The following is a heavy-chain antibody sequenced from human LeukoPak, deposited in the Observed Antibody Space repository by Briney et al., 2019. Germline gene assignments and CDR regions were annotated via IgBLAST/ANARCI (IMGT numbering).Heavy chain of an antibody. CDR2: ISSSGGTI. J-gene: IGHJ4*02. D-gene: IGHD6-19*01. V-gene: IGHV3-48*03. CDR1: GFTFSTYE. CDR3: ARDVPNISGWSVGFDC. Sequence: GGSLRLSCAASGFTFSTYEMNWVRQAPGKGLEWVSYISSSGGTIYYADSVKGRFTISRDNAKNSLYLQMNSLRAEDTVVYYCARDVPNISGWSVGFDCWGQGTLVTVSS.